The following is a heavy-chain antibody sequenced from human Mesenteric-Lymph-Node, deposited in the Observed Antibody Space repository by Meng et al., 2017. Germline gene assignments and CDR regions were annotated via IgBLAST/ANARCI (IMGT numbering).Heavy chain of an antibody. J-gene: IGHJ4*02. CDR3: ARGSGLAVAATFDY. CDR1: GFTFSSYS. CDR2: ISSSGTYI. D-gene: IGHD1-26*01. Sequence: EVQLVESGGGLVKPGGSLRLSCAASGFTFSSYSMNWVHQAQGKGLEWVSSISSSGTYIYYADSVKGRFTISRDNAKNSLYLQMNSLRAEDTAVYYCARGSGLAVAATFDYWGQGTLVTVSS. V-gene: IGHV3-21*01.